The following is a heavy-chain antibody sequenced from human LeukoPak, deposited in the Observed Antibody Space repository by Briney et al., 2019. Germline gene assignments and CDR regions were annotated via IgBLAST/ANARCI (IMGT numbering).Heavy chain of an antibody. D-gene: IGHD5-12*01. CDR3: ARGLGGYQPLNWFDP. CDR1: GYTFTSYD. CDR2: MNPNSGNT. Sequence: ASVKVSCKASGYTFTSYDINWVRQATGQGLEWMGWMNPNSGNTGYAQKFQGRVTMTRNTSIGTAYMELSSLRSEDTAVYYCARGLGGYQPLNWFDPWGQGTLVTVSS. V-gene: IGHV1-8*01. J-gene: IGHJ5*02.